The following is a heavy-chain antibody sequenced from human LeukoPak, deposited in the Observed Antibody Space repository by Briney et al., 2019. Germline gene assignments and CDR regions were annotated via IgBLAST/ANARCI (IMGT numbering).Heavy chain of an antibody. J-gene: IGHJ4*02. Sequence: ASVKVSCKASGYTFTSYDINWVRQATGQGLEWMGWMNPNSGNTGYAQKFQGRVTMIRNTSISTAYMELSSLRSEDTAVYYCARGDPIAVADLYDYWGQGTLVTVSS. CDR1: GYTFTSYD. D-gene: IGHD6-19*01. CDR3: ARGDPIAVADLYDY. V-gene: IGHV1-8*01. CDR2: MNPNSGNT.